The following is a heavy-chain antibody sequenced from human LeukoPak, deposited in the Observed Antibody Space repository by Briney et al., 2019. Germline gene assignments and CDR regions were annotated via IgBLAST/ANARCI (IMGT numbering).Heavy chain of an antibody. V-gene: IGHV1-2*02. J-gene: IGHJ3*02. CDR1: GYTFTGYY. CDR2: INPNSGGT. CDR3: ARIRRYKARGAFDI. D-gene: IGHD5-12*01. Sequence: GASVKVSCKASGYTFTGYYMHWVRQAPGQGLEWMGWINPNSGGTNYAQKFQGRVTMTRDTSISTAYMELSRLRSDDTAVYYCARIRRYKARGAFDIWGQGTMVTVSS.